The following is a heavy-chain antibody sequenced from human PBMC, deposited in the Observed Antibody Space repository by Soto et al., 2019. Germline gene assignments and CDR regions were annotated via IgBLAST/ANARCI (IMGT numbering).Heavy chain of an antibody. CDR3: ARHAYCSGGSCHPPDAFDI. D-gene: IGHD2-15*01. V-gene: IGHV4-39*01. CDR1: GGSISSSSYY. CDR2: IYYSGST. Sequence: QLQLQESGPGLMKPSETLSLTCTVSGGSISSSSYYWGWIRQPPGKGLEWIGSIYYSGSTYYNPSLKSRVTISVDTSKNQFSLKLSSVTAADTAVYYCARHAYCSGGSCHPPDAFDIWGQGTMVTVSS. J-gene: IGHJ3*02.